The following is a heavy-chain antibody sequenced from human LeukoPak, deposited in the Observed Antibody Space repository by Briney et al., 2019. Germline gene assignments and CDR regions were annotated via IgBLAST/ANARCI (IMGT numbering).Heavy chain of an antibody. V-gene: IGHV4-30-2*01. CDR3: AKDAGIAAADTLVWNYGMDV. D-gene: IGHD6-25*01. CDR1: GGSISSGGYY. J-gene: IGHJ6*02. Sequence: PSQTLSLTCTVSGGSISSGGYYWSWIRQPPGKGLEWIGYIYHSGSTYYNPSLNSRVTISVDTSKNQFSLKLTSVTAADTAVYYCAKDAGIAAADTLVWNYGMDVWGQGTTVTVSS. CDR2: IYHSGST.